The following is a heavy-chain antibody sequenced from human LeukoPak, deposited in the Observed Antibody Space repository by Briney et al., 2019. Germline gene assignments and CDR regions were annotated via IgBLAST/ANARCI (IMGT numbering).Heavy chain of an antibody. Sequence: RASVKVSCKASGGTFSSYAISWVRQAPGQGLEWMGRIIPILGIANYAQKFQGRVTITADKSTSTAYMELSSLRSEDTAVYYCARDSVPDSGSSPFDPWGQGTLVTVSS. J-gene: IGHJ5*02. D-gene: IGHD3-10*01. CDR2: IIPILGIA. V-gene: IGHV1-69*04. CDR1: GGTFSSYA. CDR3: ARDSVPDSGSSPFDP.